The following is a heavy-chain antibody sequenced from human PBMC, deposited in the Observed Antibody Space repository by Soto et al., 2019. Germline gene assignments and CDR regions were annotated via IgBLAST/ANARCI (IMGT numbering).Heavy chain of an antibody. V-gene: IGHV3-23*01. D-gene: IGHD2-2*01. CDR1: GFTFSNYA. Sequence: GGSLRLSCAASGFTFSNYAVTWVRQAPGKGLEWVSTISGSGGSTYYADSVKGRFTISRDNSKNTLYLQMNSLRAEDTAVYYCVKGRRLGYCSSTSCYVGAFDIWGQGTMVTVSS. J-gene: IGHJ3*02. CDR3: VKGRRLGYCSSTSCYVGAFDI. CDR2: ISGSGGST.